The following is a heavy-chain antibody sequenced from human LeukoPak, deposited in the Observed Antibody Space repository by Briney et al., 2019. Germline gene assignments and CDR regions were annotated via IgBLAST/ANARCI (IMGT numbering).Heavy chain of an antibody. CDR1: GFTFSDYE. CDR2: ISSGGDSK. J-gene: IGHJ4*02. Sequence: GGALRLSCAASGFTFSDYEMNWVRQAPGKGLEWVAYISSGGDSKFYGDSVKGRFTISRDNAKNSLYLQMNGLRVEDTAIYCCARNLYLDLQAHGYWGQGTLVTVSS. D-gene: IGHD4-11*01. CDR3: ARNLYLDLQAHGY. V-gene: IGHV3-48*03.